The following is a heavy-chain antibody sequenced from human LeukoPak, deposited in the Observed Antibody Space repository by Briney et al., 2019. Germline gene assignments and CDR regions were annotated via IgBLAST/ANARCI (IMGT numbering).Heavy chain of an antibody. D-gene: IGHD3-10*01. J-gene: IGHJ4*02. CDR3: ARGSILWFGEFYDY. Sequence: ASVKVSCKSSGYTFTGYYMHWVRHAPGQGLEWMGWINPNTDGTDYAQKFQGRVTMTRDSSISTAYMDLSRLRSDDTAVYYCARGSILWFGEFYDYWGQGTLVTVSS. V-gene: IGHV1-2*02. CDR1: GYTFTGYY. CDR2: INPNTDGT.